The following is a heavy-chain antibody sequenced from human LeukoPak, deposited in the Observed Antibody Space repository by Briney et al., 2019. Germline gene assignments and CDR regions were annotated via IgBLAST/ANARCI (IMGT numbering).Heavy chain of an antibody. CDR2: IYYSGST. D-gene: IGHD6-13*01. CDR1: GGSISSSSYY. Sequence: ETLSLTCTVSGGSISSSSYYWGWIRQPPGRGLEWIGSIYYSGSTYYNPSLKSRVTISVDTSKNQFSLKLSSVTAADTAVYYCAILEYSSSWSSGGEFDYWGQGTLVTVSS. J-gene: IGHJ4*02. V-gene: IGHV4-39*07. CDR3: AILEYSSSWSSGGEFDY.